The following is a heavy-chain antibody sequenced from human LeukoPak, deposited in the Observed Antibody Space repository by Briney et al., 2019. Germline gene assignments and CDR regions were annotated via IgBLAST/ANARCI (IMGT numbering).Heavy chain of an antibody. CDR3: ARGIAAAGE. Sequence: GGSLRLSCVASGFKFDIYTMSWVRQAPGKGLEWVSVIYTGGGTYYADSVKGRFTISRENSKNTLYLQMNSLRAEDTAVYYCARGIAAAGEWGQGTLVTVSS. V-gene: IGHV3-53*01. CDR2: IYTGGGT. CDR1: GFKFDIYT. J-gene: IGHJ4*02. D-gene: IGHD6-13*01.